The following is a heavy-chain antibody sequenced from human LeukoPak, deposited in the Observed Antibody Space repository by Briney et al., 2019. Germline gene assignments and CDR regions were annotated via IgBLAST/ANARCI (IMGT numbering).Heavy chain of an antibody. Sequence: ASVKVSCKASGYTFTNNYLHWVRQAPGQGLEWMGMIYPRDGSTSYAQNFQGRVTVTRDTSTTTVHMELRGLRSEDTAVYYCARDQGGFDYWGQGTVVTVSS. CDR3: ARDQGGFDY. V-gene: IGHV1-46*01. CDR1: GYTFTNNY. J-gene: IGHJ4*02. CDR2: IYPRDGST.